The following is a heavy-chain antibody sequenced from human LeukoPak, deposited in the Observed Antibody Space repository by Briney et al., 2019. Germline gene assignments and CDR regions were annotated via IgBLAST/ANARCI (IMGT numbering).Heavy chain of an antibody. CDR1: GFTFDDYA. Sequence: GGSLRLPCAASGFTFDDYAMHWVRQAPGKGLEWVSGISWNSGSIGYADSVKGRFTISRDNAKNTLYLQMNSLRAEDTAVYYCARDGAGSSLYMDVWGKGTTVTVSS. V-gene: IGHV3-9*01. CDR2: ISWNSGSI. D-gene: IGHD6-6*01. CDR3: ARDGAGSSLYMDV. J-gene: IGHJ6*03.